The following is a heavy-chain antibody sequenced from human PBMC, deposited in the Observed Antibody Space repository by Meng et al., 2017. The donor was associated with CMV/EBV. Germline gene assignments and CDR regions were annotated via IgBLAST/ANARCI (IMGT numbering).Heavy chain of an antibody. V-gene: IGHV3-9*01. CDR3: AKVPGP. J-gene: IGHJ5*02. CDR2: ISWNSGSI. D-gene: IGHD1-14*01. Sequence: GGSLRLSCAASGFTFDDYAMHWVRQAPGKGLEWVSGISWNSGSIGYADSVKGRFTISRDNAKNSLYLQMNSLRAEDTALYYCAKVPGPWGQGTLVTVSS. CDR1: GFTFDDYA.